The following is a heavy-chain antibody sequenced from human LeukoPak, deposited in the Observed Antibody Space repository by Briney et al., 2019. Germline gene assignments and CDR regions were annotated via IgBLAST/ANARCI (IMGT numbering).Heavy chain of an antibody. CDR2: IYHSGST. Sequence: SETLSLTCAVSGGSISSGGYSWSWIRRPPGKGLGWSGYIYHSGSTYYNPSLKSRVTISVDRSKNQFSLKLSSVTAADTAVYYCARVHYDFWSGYSNYFDYWGQGTLVTVSS. CDR1: GGSISSGGYS. V-gene: IGHV4-30-2*01. J-gene: IGHJ4*02. D-gene: IGHD3-3*01. CDR3: ARVHYDFWSGYSNYFDY.